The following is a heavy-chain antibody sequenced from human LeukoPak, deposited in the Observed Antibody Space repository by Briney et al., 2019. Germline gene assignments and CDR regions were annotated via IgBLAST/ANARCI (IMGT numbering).Heavy chain of an antibody. V-gene: IGHV4-34*09. CDR2: INHSGST. CDR3: ARDYGDYGDGMDV. D-gene: IGHD4-17*01. Sequence: SETLSLTCAVYGGSFSGYYWSWIRQPPGKGLEWIGEINHSGSTNYNPSLKSRVTISVDTSKNQFSLKLSSVTAADTAVYYCARDYGDYGDGMDVWGQGTTVTVSS. J-gene: IGHJ6*02. CDR1: GGSFSGYY.